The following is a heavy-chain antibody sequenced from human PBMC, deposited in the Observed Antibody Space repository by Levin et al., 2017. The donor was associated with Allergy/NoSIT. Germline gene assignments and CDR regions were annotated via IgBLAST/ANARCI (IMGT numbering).Heavy chain of an antibody. J-gene: IGHJ4*02. Sequence: LSLTCAASGFTFSSYDMHWVRQATGKGLEWVSAIGTAGDTYYPGSVKGRFTISRENAKNSLYLQMNSLRAGDTAVYYCARARLAYSSGWYYFDYWGQGTLVTVSS. D-gene: IGHD6-19*01. CDR3: ARARLAYSSGWYYFDY. V-gene: IGHV3-13*01. CDR1: GFTFSSYD. CDR2: IGTAGDT.